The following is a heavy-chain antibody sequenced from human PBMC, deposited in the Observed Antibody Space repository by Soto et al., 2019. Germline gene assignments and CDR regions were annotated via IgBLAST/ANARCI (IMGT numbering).Heavy chain of an antibody. CDR3: ATSSGDIVVVPAAMPYYYYYGMDV. CDR2: INHSGST. J-gene: IGHJ6*02. CDR1: GGSFSGYY. D-gene: IGHD2-2*01. Sequence: SETLSLTCAVYGGSFSGYYWSWIRQPPGKGLEWIGEINHSGSTNYNPSLKSRVTISVDTSKNQFSVKLSFVTAADTAVYYCATSSGDIVVVPAAMPYYYYYGMDVWGQGTTVTVSS. V-gene: IGHV4-34*01.